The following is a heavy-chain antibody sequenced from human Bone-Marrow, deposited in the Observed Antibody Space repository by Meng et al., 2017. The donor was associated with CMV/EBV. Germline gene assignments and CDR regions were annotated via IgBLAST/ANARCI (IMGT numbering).Heavy chain of an antibody. D-gene: IGHD3-22*01. CDR3: AHGAGGYDSAYYPD. Sequence: GPPQVKPTQTLTLTCTFSGFSVSTSGGGVSWIRQPTGKALEWLALIYRNDDKRYSPSLKSRITITKDTSKNQVVLTMTNMDPVDTATYFWAHGAGGYDSAYYPDWGQGTLVTVSS. CDR2: IYRNDDK. V-gene: IGHV2-5*01. J-gene: IGHJ4*02. CDR1: GFSVSTSGGG.